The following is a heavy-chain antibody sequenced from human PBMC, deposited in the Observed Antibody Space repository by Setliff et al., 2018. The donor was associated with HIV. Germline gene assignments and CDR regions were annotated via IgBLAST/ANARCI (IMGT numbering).Heavy chain of an antibody. CDR1: GGTVNNYI. J-gene: IGHJ6*03. D-gene: IGHD3-10*01. Sequence: SVKVSCKVSGGTVNNYIISWVRQAPGQGLEWMGGIIPMFGAANYAQKFQGRVTITTDASTSAAYMELSSLRSEDTAVYYCAREGKFRYYYYMDVWGKGTTVTVSS. CDR2: IIPMFGAA. V-gene: IGHV1-69*05. CDR3: AREGKFRYYYYMDV.